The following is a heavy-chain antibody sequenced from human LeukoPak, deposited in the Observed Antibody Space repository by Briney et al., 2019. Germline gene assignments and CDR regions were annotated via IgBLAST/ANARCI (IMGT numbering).Heavy chain of an antibody. Sequence: GGSLRLSCAASGFTFSSYVMHWVRQAPGKGLEWVAIISYDGSNEYYADSVKGRFTISRDNSRNTLYLQMNSLRAEDTAIYYCAKNGDRGAYCSGGTCYPYYYYYMGVWGKGTTVTISS. CDR2: ISYDGSNE. CDR3: AKNGDRGAYCSGGTCYPYYYYYMGV. CDR1: GFTFSSYV. V-gene: IGHV3-30*04. J-gene: IGHJ6*03. D-gene: IGHD2-15*01.